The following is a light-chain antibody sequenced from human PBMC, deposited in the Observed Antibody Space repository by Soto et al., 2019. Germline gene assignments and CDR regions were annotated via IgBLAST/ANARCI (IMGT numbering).Light chain of an antibody. Sequence: EIVLTQSPGTLSLSPGERATLPCRPSQSFSSSSLAWYQQKPGRAPRLLIYGASSRATGIPDRFSGSGSGTDFTLTISRLEPEDFAVYYCQQYGSSPRTFGQGTKVEIK. CDR2: GAS. J-gene: IGKJ1*01. V-gene: IGKV3-20*01. CDR3: QQYGSSPRT. CDR1: QSFSSSS.